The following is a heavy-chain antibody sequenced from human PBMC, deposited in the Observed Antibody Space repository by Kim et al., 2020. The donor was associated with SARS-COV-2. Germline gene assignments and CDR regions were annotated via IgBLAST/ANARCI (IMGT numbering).Heavy chain of an antibody. J-gene: IGHJ4*02. Sequence: RFTISRDNSKNTLYLQMNSLRAEDTAVYYCAKPYDYGSGSYSPPSQYFDYWGQGTLVTVSS. CDR3: AKPYDYGSGSYSPPSQYFDY. D-gene: IGHD3-10*01. V-gene: IGHV3-33*06.